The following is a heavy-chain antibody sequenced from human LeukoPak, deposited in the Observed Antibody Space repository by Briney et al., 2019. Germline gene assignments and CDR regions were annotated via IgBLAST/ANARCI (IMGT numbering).Heavy chain of an antibody. CDR2: IYHSGST. CDR1: GGSISSSNW. D-gene: IGHD4-17*01. J-gene: IGHJ4*02. CDR3: ARDGIGGDYVNYFDY. Sequence: SETLSLTCAVSGGSISSSNWWSWVRQPPGKGLEWIGEIYHSGSTNYNPSLKSRVTISVDKSKNQFSLKLSSVTAADTAVYYCARDGIGGDYVNYFDYWGQGTLVTVSS. V-gene: IGHV4-4*02.